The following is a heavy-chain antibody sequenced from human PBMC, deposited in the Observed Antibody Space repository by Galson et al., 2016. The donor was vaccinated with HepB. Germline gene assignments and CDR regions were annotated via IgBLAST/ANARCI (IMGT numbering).Heavy chain of an antibody. V-gene: IGHV1-18*04. CDR2: IRVYNGDT. D-gene: IGHD4-23*01. Sequence: SVKVSCKASGYTFRNFVINWVRQAPGQGLEWLGRIRVYNGDTRFAQNLQVRVTLTTDTSSNTAYMELRSLRPDDTALYYCAREGYGGIAAFDIWGQGTMVMVSS. CDR3: AREGYGGIAAFDI. CDR1: GYTFRNFV. J-gene: IGHJ3*02.